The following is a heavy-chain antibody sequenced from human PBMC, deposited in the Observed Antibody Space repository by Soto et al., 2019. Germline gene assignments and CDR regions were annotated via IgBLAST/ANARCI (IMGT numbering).Heavy chain of an antibody. CDR2: IRSKANSYAT. Sequence: GSLRLSCAASGFTFSGSAMHWVRQASGKGLEWVGRIRSKANSYATAYAASVKGRFTISRDDSKNTAYLQMNSLKTEDTAVYYCASSGTAFDRSDYWGQGTLVTVSS. J-gene: IGHJ4*02. D-gene: IGHD6-13*01. CDR1: GFTFSGSA. CDR3: ASSGTAFDRSDY. V-gene: IGHV3-73*01.